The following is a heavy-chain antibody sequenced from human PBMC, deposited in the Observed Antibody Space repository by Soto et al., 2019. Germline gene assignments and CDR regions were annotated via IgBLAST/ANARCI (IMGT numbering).Heavy chain of an antibody. J-gene: IGHJ3*01. V-gene: IGHV4-4*02. CDR3: ARVVLTITRGAFDA. D-gene: IGHD3-9*01. Sequence: QVQLQESGPGLVKPSGTLSLTCAVSGGSISSSHWWTWVRQSPGKGLEYIGEISHSGTSNSNPSLKSRFTLSVYKSKNHFSLTLTSVTAADTAVYYCARVVLTITRGAFDAWGQGTLVIVSS. CDR1: GGSISSSHW. CDR2: ISHSGTS.